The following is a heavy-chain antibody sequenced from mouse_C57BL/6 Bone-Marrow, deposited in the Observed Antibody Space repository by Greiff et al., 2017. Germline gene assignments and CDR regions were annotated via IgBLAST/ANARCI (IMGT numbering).Heavy chain of an antibody. CDR1: GYTFTSYW. CDR2: IDPSDSYT. Sequence: QVQLQQPGAELVRPGTSVKLSCKASGYTFTSYWMHWVKQRPGQGLEWIGVIDPSDSYTNYNQKFKGKATLTVDTSSSTAYMQLSSLTSEDSAVYYCARFRAYYGSSYGYWGQGTTLTVSS. CDR3: ARFRAYYGSSYGY. D-gene: IGHD1-1*01. V-gene: IGHV1-59*01. J-gene: IGHJ2*01.